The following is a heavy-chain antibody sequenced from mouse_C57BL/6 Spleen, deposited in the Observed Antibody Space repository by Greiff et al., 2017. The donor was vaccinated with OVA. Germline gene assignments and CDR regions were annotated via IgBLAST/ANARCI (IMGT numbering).Heavy chain of an antibody. Sequence: EVQGVESGGGLVKPGGSLKLSCAASGFTFSSYAMSWVRQTPEKRLEWVATISDGGSYTYYPDNVKGRFTISRDNAKNNLYLQMSHLKSEDTAMYYCARDGYGNYGAMDYWGQGTSVTVSS. V-gene: IGHV5-4*01. D-gene: IGHD2-10*02. CDR3: ARDGYGNYGAMDY. CDR1: GFTFSSYA. J-gene: IGHJ4*01. CDR2: ISDGGSYT.